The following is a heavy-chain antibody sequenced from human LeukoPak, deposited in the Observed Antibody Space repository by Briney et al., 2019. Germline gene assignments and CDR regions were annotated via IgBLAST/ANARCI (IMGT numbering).Heavy chain of an antibody. CDR2: INPNSGNT. CDR1: GYTFTGYY. V-gene: IGHV1-8*02. D-gene: IGHD2-2*01. Sequence: GASVKVSCKASGYTFTGYYMHWVRQAPGQGLEWMGWINPNSGNTGYAQKSQGRVTMTRNTSISTAYMELSSLRSEDTAVYYCARASWYCSSTSCYLDWFDPWGQGTLVTVSS. J-gene: IGHJ5*02. CDR3: ARASWYCSSTSCYLDWFDP.